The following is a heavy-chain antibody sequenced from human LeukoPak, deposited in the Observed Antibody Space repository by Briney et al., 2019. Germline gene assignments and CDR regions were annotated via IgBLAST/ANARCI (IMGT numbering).Heavy chain of an antibody. D-gene: IGHD3-10*01. Sequence: PGGSLRLSCAASGFTFSSYAMSWVRQAPGKGLEWVSAISGSGGSTYYADSVKGRFTISRDNAKNSLYLQMNSLRAEDTAVYYCARIILGYYYGSGSYGYFDYWGQGTLVTVSS. CDR3: ARIILGYYYGSGSYGYFDY. CDR2: ISGSGGST. CDR1: GFTFSSYA. J-gene: IGHJ4*02. V-gene: IGHV3-23*01.